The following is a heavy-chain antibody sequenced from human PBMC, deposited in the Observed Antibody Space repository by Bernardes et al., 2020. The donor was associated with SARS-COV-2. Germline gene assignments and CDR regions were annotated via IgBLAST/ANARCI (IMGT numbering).Heavy chain of an antibody. V-gene: IGHV4-34*01. CDR3: ARGPKVTASYYYYYYGMDV. J-gene: IGHJ6*02. CDR2: INHSGST. Sequence: SETLSLTCAVYGGSFSGYYWSWIRQPPGKGLEWIGEINHSGSTNYNPSLKSRVTISVDTSKNQFSLKLSSVTAADTAVYYCARGPKVTASYYYYYYGMDVWGQGTTVTVSS. CDR1: GGSFSGYY. D-gene: IGHD2-15*01.